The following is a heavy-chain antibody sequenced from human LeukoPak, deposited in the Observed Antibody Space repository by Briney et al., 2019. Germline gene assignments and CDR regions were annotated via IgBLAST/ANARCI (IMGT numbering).Heavy chain of an antibody. D-gene: IGHD1-26*01. CDR2: ISSSGSTI. CDR3: ARAGAGDVSHSGLVVWIGDHDY. Sequence: PGGSLRLSCAASGFTFSDYYMSWIRQAPGKGLEWVSYISSSGSTIYYADSVKGRFTISRDNAKNSLYLQMNSLRAEDTAIYYCARAGAGDVSHSGLVVWIGDHDYWGQGTLVAVSS. V-gene: IGHV3-11*01. CDR1: GFTFSDYY. J-gene: IGHJ4*02.